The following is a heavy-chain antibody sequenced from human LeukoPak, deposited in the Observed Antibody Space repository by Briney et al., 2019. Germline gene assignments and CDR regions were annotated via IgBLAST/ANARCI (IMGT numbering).Heavy chain of an antibody. D-gene: IGHD2-21*01. V-gene: IGHV1-8*01. CDR3: ARGLSLVVVIAILDAFDT. CDR2: MNPNSGNT. J-gene: IGHJ3*02. CDR1: GYTFTSYD. Sequence: ASVKVSCKASGYTFTSYDINWVRQATGQGLEWMGWMNPNSGNTGYAQKFQGRVTMTRNTSISTAYMELSSLRSENTAVYYCARGLSLVVVIAILDAFDTWGQGTMVTVSS.